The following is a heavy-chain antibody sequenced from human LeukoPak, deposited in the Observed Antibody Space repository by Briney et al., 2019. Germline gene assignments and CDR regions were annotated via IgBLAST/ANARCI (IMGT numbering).Heavy chain of an antibody. Sequence: GGSLRLSCAASGFTVSSNYMSWVRQTPGKGLEWVSVIYSGGSTYYADSVKGRFTISRDNSKNTLYLQMNSLRAEDTAVYYCARADYSGPPYGMDVWGQGTTVTVSS. J-gene: IGHJ6*02. V-gene: IGHV3-53*01. CDR1: GFTVSSNY. CDR3: ARADYSGPPYGMDV. D-gene: IGHD4-11*01. CDR2: IYSGGST.